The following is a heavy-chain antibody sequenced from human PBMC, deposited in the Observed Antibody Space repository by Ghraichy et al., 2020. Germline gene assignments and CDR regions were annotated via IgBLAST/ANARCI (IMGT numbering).Heavy chain of an antibody. CDR2: VYNGAAT. D-gene: IGHD4-11*01. J-gene: IGHJ4*02. CDR3: ARRNPTVDGALDY. Sequence: SETLSLTCTVSGSSLTSDTHYWGWIRQPPGKGLEWIGSVYNGAATYYSPSLKSRITISVDTSKSQFSLRLNSVTAADTAVYYCARRNPTVDGALDYWGQGTLVNVSS. CDR1: GSSLTSDTHY. V-gene: IGHV4-39*01.